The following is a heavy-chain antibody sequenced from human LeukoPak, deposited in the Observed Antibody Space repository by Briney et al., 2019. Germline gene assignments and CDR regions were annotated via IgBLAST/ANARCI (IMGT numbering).Heavy chain of an antibody. CDR3: ARGSGGIT. D-gene: IGHD4-23*01. V-gene: IGHV1-2*02. Sequence: ASVKVSCKASGYTFTGYYMHWVRQAPGQGLEWMGWINPNSGGTNYAQKFQGRVTITRNTSISTAYMELSSLRSEDTAVYYCARGSGGITWGQGTLVTVSS. CDR1: GYTFTGYY. CDR2: INPNSGGT. J-gene: IGHJ5*02.